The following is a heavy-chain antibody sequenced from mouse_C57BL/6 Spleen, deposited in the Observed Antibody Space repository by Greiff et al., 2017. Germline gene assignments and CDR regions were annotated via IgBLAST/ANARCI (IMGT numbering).Heavy chain of an antibody. CDR2: IYPSDSGT. CDR3: ARSEQGRDY. J-gene: IGHJ2*01. V-gene: IGHV1-61*01. CDR1: GYTFTSYW. Sequence: VQLQQPGAELVRPGSSVKLSCKASGYTFTSYWMDWVKQRPGQGLEWIGNIYPSDSGTHYNQKFKDKATLTVDKSSSTAYMQLSSLTSEDSAVYYWARSEQGRDYWGQGTTLTVSA.